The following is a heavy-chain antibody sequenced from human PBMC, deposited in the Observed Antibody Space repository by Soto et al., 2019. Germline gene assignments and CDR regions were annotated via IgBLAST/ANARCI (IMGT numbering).Heavy chain of an antibody. J-gene: IGHJ4*02. CDR1: GDTVSSNRAA. V-gene: IGHV6-1*01. D-gene: IGHD1-26*01. Sequence: SQTLSLTCAISGDTVSSNRAAWNWIRQSPSRVLEWLGRTFYNSQWYNDYAESVKSRIIINPDTSKNLFSLHLKSVTPEDTAVYFCARELDSGTYPLPFDFWGPGTLVTVSS. CDR2: TFYNSQWYN. CDR3: ARELDSGTYPLPFDF.